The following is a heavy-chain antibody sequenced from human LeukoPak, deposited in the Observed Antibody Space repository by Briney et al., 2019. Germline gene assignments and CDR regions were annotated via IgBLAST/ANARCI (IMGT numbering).Heavy chain of an antibody. D-gene: IGHD3-10*01. Sequence: SETLSLTCTVSGGSISSYYWSWIRQPPGKGLEWIGYIYTSGSTNYNPSLKSRVTISVDTSKNQFSLKLSSVTAADTAVYYCAREVRRVIYSYYYYYMDVWGKGTTVTVSS. V-gene: IGHV4-4*09. CDR1: GGSISSYY. J-gene: IGHJ6*03. CDR2: IYTSGST. CDR3: AREVRRVIYSYYYYYMDV.